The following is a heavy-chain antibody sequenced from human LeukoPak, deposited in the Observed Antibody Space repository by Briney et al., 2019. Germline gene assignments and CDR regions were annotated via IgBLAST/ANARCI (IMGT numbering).Heavy chain of an antibody. J-gene: IGHJ4*02. CDR1: GYSFTSYW. Sequence: GESLKISCKGSGYSFTSYWIGWVRQMPGKGLEWMGIIYPGDSDTRYSPSFQGQVTISADKSISTAYLQWSSLKASDTAMYYCARHVGDSSGYFYFDYWGQGTLVTVSS. CDR2: IYPGDSDT. CDR3: ARHVGDSSGYFYFDY. D-gene: IGHD3-22*01. V-gene: IGHV5-51*01.